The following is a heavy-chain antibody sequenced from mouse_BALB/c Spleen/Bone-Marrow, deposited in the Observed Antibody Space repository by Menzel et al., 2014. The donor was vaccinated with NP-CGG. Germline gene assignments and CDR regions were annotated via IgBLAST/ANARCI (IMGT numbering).Heavy chain of an antibody. CDR3: ASYYYGSSLFAY. J-gene: IGHJ3*01. D-gene: IGHD1-1*01. Sequence: EVMLVESGAELVKPGASVKLSCTASGFNIXDAYMHWVKQRPEQGLEWIGRIDPANGNTKYDPKFQGKATITADTSSDTAYLQPSSLTSEDTAVYYCASYYYGSSLFAYWGQGTLVTVSA. V-gene: IGHV14-3*02. CDR1: GFNIXDAY. CDR2: IDPANGNT.